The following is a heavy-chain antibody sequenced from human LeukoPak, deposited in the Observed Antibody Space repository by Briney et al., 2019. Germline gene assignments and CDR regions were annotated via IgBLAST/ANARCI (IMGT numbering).Heavy chain of an antibody. CDR2: VYTGGST. D-gene: IGHD3-9*01. V-gene: IGHV4-61*02. CDR3: ARGLGGASYYMDV. CDR1: GGSISSGSYY. J-gene: IGHJ6*03. Sequence: KPSQTLSLTCTVSGGSISSGSYYWSWIRQPAGKGLEYIGRVYTGGSTNYNPSLKSRVTMSLDTSKNQFSLKLSSVTAADTAMYYCARGLGGASYYMDVWGKGTTVTISS.